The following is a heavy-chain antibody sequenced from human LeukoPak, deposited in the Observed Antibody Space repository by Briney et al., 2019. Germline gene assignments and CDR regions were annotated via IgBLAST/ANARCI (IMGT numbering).Heavy chain of an antibody. J-gene: IGHJ4*02. V-gene: IGHV3-30*18. Sequence: PGRSLRLSCAASGFTFSTYGMHWVRQAPGRELEWVAVISYDGSNKYYADSVKGRFTISRDNSKNTLYLQMNSLGAEDTAVYYCAKVFFSGSYYAASDYWGQGTLVTVSP. CDR2: ISYDGSNK. CDR3: AKVFFSGSYYAASDY. D-gene: IGHD1-26*01. CDR1: GFTFSTYG.